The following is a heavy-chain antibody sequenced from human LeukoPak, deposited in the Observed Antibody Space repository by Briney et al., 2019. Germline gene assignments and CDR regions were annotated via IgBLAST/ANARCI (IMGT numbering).Heavy chain of an antibody. V-gene: IGHV1-69*06. J-gene: IGHJ6*03. CDR3: AKGTPGYYYYYMDV. Sequence: GASVKVSCKASGGTFSSYAISWVRQAPGQGLEWMGGIIPIFGTANYAQKFQGRVTITADKSTSTAYMELSSLRSEDTAVYYCAKGTPGYYYYYMDVWGKGTTVTVSS. CDR1: GGTFSSYA. CDR2: IIPIFGTA. D-gene: IGHD7-27*01.